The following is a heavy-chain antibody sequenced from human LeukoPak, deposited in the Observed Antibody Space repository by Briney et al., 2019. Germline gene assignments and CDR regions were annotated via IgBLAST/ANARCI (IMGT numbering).Heavy chain of an antibody. J-gene: IGHJ6*02. Sequence: HAGGSLRLSCAASGFTFSSYWMSWVRQAPGKGLEWVANIKQDRSEKYYVDSVKGRFTISRDNAKNSLYLQMNSLRAEDTAVYYCARDQRIVVVPAAIYYYYYGMDVWGQGTTVTVSS. D-gene: IGHD2-2*01. CDR1: GFTFSSYW. V-gene: IGHV3-7*01. CDR3: ARDQRIVVVPAAIYYYYYGMDV. CDR2: IKQDRSEK.